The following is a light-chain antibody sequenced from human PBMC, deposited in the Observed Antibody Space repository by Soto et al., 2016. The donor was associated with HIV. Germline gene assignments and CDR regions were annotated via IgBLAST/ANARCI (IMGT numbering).Light chain of an antibody. V-gene: IGKV1-27*01. Sequence: DIQMTQSPSSLSASVGDRVTITCRASQTINTYVAWHQQKPGQGPKLLIYAVSTLQSGVPSRFSGSGSGTHFTLTINGLQPEDVATYYCQKYDSAPGTFGQGTTVDLK. CDR3: QKYDSAPGT. CDR2: AVS. J-gene: IGKJ1*01. CDR1: QTINTY.